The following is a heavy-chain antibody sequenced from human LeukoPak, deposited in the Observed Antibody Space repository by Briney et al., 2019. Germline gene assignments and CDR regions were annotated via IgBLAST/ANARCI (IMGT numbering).Heavy chain of an antibody. J-gene: IGHJ5*02. V-gene: IGHV1-18*01. CDR2: ISIYNGNT. CDR1: GYTFTSYG. Sequence: ASVKVSCKASGYTFTSYGINWVRQAPGQGLEWMGWISIYNGNTNYAQTLQGRVTMTTDTSTSTAYMELRSLRSDDTAVYYCARTLYYYDSSGYYNWFDPWGQGTLVTVSS. CDR3: ARTLYYYDSSGYYNWFDP. D-gene: IGHD3-22*01.